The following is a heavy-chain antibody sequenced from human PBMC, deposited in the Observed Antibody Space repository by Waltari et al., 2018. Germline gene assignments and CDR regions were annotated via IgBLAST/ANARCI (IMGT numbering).Heavy chain of an antibody. D-gene: IGHD6-19*01. CDR2: IIPIFGTA. Sequence: QVQLVQSGAEVKKPGSSVKVSCKASGGTFSSYAISWVRQAPGQGLEWMGGIIPIFGTANYAQKFQGRVTITADESTSTAYVGLSSRRSEDTAVYYCARGGAPSGWYDYNWFDPWGQGTLVTVSS. CDR3: ARGGAPSGWYDYNWFDP. V-gene: IGHV1-69*12. CDR1: GGTFSSYA. J-gene: IGHJ5*02.